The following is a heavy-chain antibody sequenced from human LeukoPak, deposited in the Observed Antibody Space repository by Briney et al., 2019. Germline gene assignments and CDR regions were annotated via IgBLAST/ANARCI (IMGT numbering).Heavy chain of an antibody. J-gene: IGHJ4*02. D-gene: IGHD1-1*01. V-gene: IGHV4-39*01. CDR1: GGSISSSSYY. Sequence: SETLSLTCTVSGGSISSSSYYWGWIRQPPGKGLEWIGSIYYSGSTYYSPSLKSRVTISVDTSKNQFSLKLSSVTAADTAVYYCASLTTGTDFDYWGQGTLVTVSS. CDR3: ASLTTGTDFDY. CDR2: IYYSGST.